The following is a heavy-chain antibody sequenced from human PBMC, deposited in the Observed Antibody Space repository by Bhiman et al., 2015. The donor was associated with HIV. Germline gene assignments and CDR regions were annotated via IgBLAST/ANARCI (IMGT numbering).Heavy chain of an antibody. CDR2: IWYDGSQK. D-gene: IGHD6-19*01. V-gene: IGHV3-33*01. Sequence: QVHLVESGGGVVQPGRSLRLSCEASGFTFSSYGMHWARQAPGKGLEWVAVIWYDGSQKFYADSVKGRFTISRDNAKNSLYLEMNTLRAEDTGLYYCAREAVAGTVYFNYWGQGTLVTVSS. CDR1: GFTFSSYG. CDR3: AREAVAGTVYFNY. J-gene: IGHJ4*02.